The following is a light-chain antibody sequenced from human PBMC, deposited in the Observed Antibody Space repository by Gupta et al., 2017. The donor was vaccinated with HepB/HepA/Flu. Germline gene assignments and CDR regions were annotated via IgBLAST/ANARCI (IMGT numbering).Light chain of an antibody. V-gene: IGLV3-1*01. CDR1: KLGDKY. Sequence: SYELTQPPSVSVSPGQTASITCSGDKLGDKYACWYQQKPGQSPVLVIYQDSKRPSGIPERFSGSNSGNTATLTISGTQAMDEADYYCQAEDSSTYVVFGGGTKLTVL. CDR2: QDS. CDR3: QAEDSSTYVV. J-gene: IGLJ2*01.